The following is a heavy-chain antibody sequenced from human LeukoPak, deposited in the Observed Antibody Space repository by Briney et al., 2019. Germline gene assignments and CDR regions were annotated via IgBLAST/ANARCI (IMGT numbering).Heavy chain of an antibody. J-gene: IGHJ4*02. D-gene: IGHD3-10*01. CDR2: ISAYNGNT. CDR3: ARPIYGSGSPAFDY. V-gene: IGHV1-18*01. Sequence: ASVKVSCKASGYSFTSYGISWVRQAPGQGLEWMGWISAYNGNTNYAQKLQGRVTMTTDTSTSTAYMELRSLRSDDTAVYYCARPIYGSGSPAFDYWGQGTLVTVS. CDR1: GYSFTSYG.